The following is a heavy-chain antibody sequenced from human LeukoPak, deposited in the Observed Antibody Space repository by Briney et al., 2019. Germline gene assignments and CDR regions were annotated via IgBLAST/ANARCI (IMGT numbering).Heavy chain of an antibody. CDR1: GGSIIAYY. Sequence: SETLSLTCSVSGGSIIAYYWTWIRQPPGQGLEWIGYIFYTGSTNYNPSLKSRVTMSVDSSKNQFSLKLNSVTAADTAVYYCARGSMSEREPDFVYWGQGTLVTVSS. CDR3: ARGSMSEREPDFVY. V-gene: IGHV4-59*01. J-gene: IGHJ4*02. CDR2: IFYTGST. D-gene: IGHD1-26*01.